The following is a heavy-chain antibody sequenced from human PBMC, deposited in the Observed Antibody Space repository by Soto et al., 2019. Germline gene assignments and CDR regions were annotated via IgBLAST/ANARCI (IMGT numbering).Heavy chain of an antibody. CDR3: ARQLPGTGGAFYI. V-gene: IGHV1-3*01. CDR2: IDAGNGNT. Sequence: QVQLVQSGAEVRMPGASVKVSCKASGYSFTTYALHWVRQAPGQRLEWMAWIDAGNGNTKYSQKFQGRVTVTRDTIASKIYMQLSSLKSEDTAVFYCARQLPGTGGAFYIWGQGTAVTVSS. CDR1: GYSFTTYA. J-gene: IGHJ3*02. D-gene: IGHD1-1*01.